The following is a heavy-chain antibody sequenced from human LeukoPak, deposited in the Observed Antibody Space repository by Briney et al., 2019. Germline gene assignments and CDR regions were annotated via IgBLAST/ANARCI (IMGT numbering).Heavy chain of an antibody. CDR2: ISSGSSYI. D-gene: IGHD6-6*01. CDR3: ARIYSSSSSRGAFDI. Sequence: PGGSLRLSCAASGFTFTTYTMNWVRQAPGKGLEWVSSISSGSSYIYYADSVKGRFTISRDNAKNSLYLQMNSLRAEDTAVYYCARIYSSSSSRGAFDIWGQGTTVTVSS. J-gene: IGHJ3*02. V-gene: IGHV3-21*01. CDR1: GFTFTTYT.